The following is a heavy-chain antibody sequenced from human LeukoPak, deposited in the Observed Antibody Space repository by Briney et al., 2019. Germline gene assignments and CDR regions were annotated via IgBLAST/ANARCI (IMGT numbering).Heavy chain of an antibody. CDR1: GFTFSNYA. D-gene: IGHD6-13*01. CDR2: ISGSGIST. V-gene: IGHV3-23*01. CDR3: GKDQNVAAAGIPYDY. Sequence: PGGSLRLSCAASGFTFSNYAMSWVRQAPGQGLEWVSAISGSGISTYYADSVKGRFTISRDNSKNTLYLQMSSLRAADTAVYYFGKDQNVAAAGIPYDYWGQGTLVTVSS. J-gene: IGHJ4*02.